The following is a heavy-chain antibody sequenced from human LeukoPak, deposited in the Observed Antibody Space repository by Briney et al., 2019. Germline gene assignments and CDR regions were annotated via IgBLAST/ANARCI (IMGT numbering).Heavy chain of an antibody. D-gene: IGHD6-6*01. CDR2: ISGIGVST. Sequence: GGSLRLSCAASGFTFSTYAMSWVRQAPGKGLEWVSTISGIGVSTLYADSVKGRFTISRDNSKNTLYLQMNSLRAEDTAVYYCAQSYSSSRCSYFDYWGQGTLVTVSS. CDR1: GFTFSTYA. V-gene: IGHV3-23*01. CDR3: AQSYSSSRCSYFDY. J-gene: IGHJ4*02.